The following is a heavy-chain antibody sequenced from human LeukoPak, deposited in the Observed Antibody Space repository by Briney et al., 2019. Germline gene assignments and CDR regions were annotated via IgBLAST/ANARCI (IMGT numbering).Heavy chain of an antibody. CDR3: ARVRPYSSSSSYFDY. D-gene: IGHD6-6*01. CDR1: GFTFSSYE. J-gene: IGHJ4*02. V-gene: IGHV3-48*03. Sequence: GGSLRLSCAASGFTFSSYEMNWVRQAPGKGLEWVSYISSSGSTIYYADSVKGGFTISRDNAKNSLYLQMNSLRAEDTAVYYCARVRPYSSSSSYFDYWGQGTLVTVSS. CDR2: ISSSGSTI.